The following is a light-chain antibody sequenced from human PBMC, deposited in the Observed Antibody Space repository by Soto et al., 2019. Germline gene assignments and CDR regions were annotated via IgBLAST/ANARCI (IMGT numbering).Light chain of an antibody. CDR1: SSDVGNYNL. J-gene: IGLJ7*01. V-gene: IGLV2-23*01. Sequence: QSVLSQPASVSGSRGQSITISCTGTSSDVGNYNLVSWYQQYPGKAPKLMIFEDTKRPSGVSHRFSGSKSGNTVSLTIAGLQPEDAADYYCCSYAGSSTMTFGGGTQLTVL. CDR3: CSYAGSSTMT. CDR2: EDT.